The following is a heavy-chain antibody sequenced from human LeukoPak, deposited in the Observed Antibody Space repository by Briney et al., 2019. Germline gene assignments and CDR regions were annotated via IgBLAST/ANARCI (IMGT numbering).Heavy chain of an antibody. V-gene: IGHV3-21*01. J-gene: IGHJ4*02. Sequence: GGSLRLSCAASGFTFSSYSMNWVRQAPGKGLEWVSSISSSSSYIYYADSVKGRFTISRDNAKNSLYLQMNSLRAEDTAVYYCARDRYSRGWYSGIDYWGQGTLVTVSS. CDR2: ISSSSSYI. CDR3: ARDRYSRGWYSGIDY. D-gene: IGHD6-19*01. CDR1: GFTFSSYS.